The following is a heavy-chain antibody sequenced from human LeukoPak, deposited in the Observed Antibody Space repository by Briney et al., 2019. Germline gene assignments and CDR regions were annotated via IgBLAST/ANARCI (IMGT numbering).Heavy chain of an antibody. J-gene: IGHJ5*02. Sequence: GASVKVSCKASGYTFTGYYMHWVRQAPGQGLEWVGWMNPNSGNTGYAQKFQGRVTMTRNTSISTAYMELSSLRSEDTAVYYCARVPIKASLSLMDGYTKTGGNNWFDPWGQGTLVTVSS. CDR3: ARVPIKASLSLMDGYTKTGGNNWFDP. V-gene: IGHV1-8*02. D-gene: IGHD5-24*01. CDR2: MNPNSGNT. CDR1: GYTFTGYY.